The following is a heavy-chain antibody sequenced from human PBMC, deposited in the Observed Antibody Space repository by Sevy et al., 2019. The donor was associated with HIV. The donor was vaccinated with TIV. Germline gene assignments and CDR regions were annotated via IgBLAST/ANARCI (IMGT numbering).Heavy chain of an antibody. CDR2: IYSGSNT. J-gene: IGHJ4*02. CDR3: AKDALPISRRITIFEQLKRYYFDY. D-gene: IGHD3-3*01. V-gene: IGHV3-53*05. Sequence: GGSLRLSCAASGFTVSSNYMGWVRQAPGKGLEWVSVIYSGSNTYYADSVKGRFTISRDNSNNSKNTLYLQMNSLRAEDTAVYYCAKDALPISRRITIFEQLKRYYFDYWGQGTLVTVSS. CDR1: GFTVSSNY.